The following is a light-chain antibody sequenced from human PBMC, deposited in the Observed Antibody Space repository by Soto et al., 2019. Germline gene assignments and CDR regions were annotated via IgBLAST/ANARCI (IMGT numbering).Light chain of an antibody. J-gene: IGKJ1*01. CDR2: NAS. CDR3: QQYGSSPRT. V-gene: IGKV3-20*01. CDR1: KSVSKY. Sequence: EIVLTQSPATLSLSPGERATLSCRASKSVSKYLAWYQQRPGQAPRLLIYNASNRATGIPDRFTGSGSGTDFTLTISRLEPEDFAVYYCQQYGSSPRTFGQGTKVDIK.